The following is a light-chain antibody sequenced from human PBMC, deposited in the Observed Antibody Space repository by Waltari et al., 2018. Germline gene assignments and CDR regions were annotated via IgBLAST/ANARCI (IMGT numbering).Light chain of an antibody. CDR1: QDIVSD. J-gene: IGKJ1*01. CDR2: GVS. CDR3: LQHKTFPRT. V-gene: IGKV1-17*01. Sequence: DIQMTQSPSSLSASVGDRVTIPCRASQDIVSDLVLYQQKSGKAPTRLIYGVSSLHSGVPSRFSGSASGTEFTLTISSLQPEDFATYYCLQHKTFPRTFGQGTKV.